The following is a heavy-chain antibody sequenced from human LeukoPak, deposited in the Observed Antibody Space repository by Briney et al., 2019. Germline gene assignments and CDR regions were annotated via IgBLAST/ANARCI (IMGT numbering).Heavy chain of an antibody. V-gene: IGHV3-74*01. D-gene: IGHD6-6*01. CDR3: ARGPNSNWSGLDF. CDR2: ISPTGSTT. Sequence: GGSLRLSCAASGFTFSNYAMSWVRQAPGKGLVWVSRISPTGSTTSYADSVKGRFTVSRDNAKNTLYLQVNNLRAEDTAVYYCARGPNSNWSGLDFWGQGTLLTVSS. CDR1: GFTFSNYA. J-gene: IGHJ4*02.